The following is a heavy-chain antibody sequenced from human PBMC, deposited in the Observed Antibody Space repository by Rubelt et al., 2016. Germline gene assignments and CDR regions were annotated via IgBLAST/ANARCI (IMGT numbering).Heavy chain of an antibody. V-gene: IGHV4-4*07. CDR3: ASERNYDFWSGYYWFDY. J-gene: IGHJ4*02. Sequence: QVQLQESGPGLVKPSETLSLTCTVSGGSISSYYWSWIRQPAGKGLEWIGRIYTSGSNNYNPSLKSRVTISVDRSKNQFSLKLTCVTAADTAGYYGASERNYDFWSGYYWFDYWGQGTLVTVSS. D-gene: IGHD3-3*01. CDR1: GGSISSYY. CDR2: IYTSGSN.